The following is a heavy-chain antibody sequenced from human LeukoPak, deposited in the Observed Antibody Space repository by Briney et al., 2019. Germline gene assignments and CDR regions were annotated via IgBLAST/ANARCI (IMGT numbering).Heavy chain of an antibody. Sequence: SETLSLTCAVYGGSFSGYYWSWIRQPPGKGLDWIGEINHSGSTNYNPSLKSRVTISVDTSKNQFSLKLSSVTAADTAVYYCARGVVVVAALYVLERHGFDYWGQGTLVTVSS. CDR3: ARGVVVVAALYVLERHGFDY. J-gene: IGHJ4*02. D-gene: IGHD2-15*01. CDR2: INHSGST. V-gene: IGHV4-34*01. CDR1: GGSFSGYY.